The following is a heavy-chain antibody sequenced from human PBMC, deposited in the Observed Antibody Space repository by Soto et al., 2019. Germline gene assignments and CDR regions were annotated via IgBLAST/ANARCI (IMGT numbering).Heavy chain of an antibody. D-gene: IGHD5-12*01. CDR2: IDWDDDK. Sequence: ESGPTLVNPTQTLTLTCTFSGFSLSTSGMCVSWIRQPPGKALEWLALIDWDDDKYYSTSLKTRLTISKDTSKNQVVLTMTNMDPVDTATYYCARAYSGYDLDYYYYYYGMDVWGQGTTVTVSS. J-gene: IGHJ6*02. CDR1: GFSLSTSGMC. V-gene: IGHV2-70*01. CDR3: ARAYSGYDLDYYYYYYGMDV.